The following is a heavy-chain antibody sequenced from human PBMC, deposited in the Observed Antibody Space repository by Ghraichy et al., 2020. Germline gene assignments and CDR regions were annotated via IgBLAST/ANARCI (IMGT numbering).Heavy chain of an antibody. V-gene: IGHV4-4*09. J-gene: IGHJ6*02. Sequence: SETLSLTCTVSGGSISSYYWSWIRQPPGKGLEWIGYIYTSGSTNYNPSLKSRVTISVDTSKNQFSLKLSSVTAADTAVYYCARPSAYDYVWGSYRASTFYGMDVWGQGTTVTVSS. D-gene: IGHD3-16*01. CDR2: IYTSGST. CDR3: ARPSAYDYVWGSYRASTFYGMDV. CDR1: GGSISSYY.